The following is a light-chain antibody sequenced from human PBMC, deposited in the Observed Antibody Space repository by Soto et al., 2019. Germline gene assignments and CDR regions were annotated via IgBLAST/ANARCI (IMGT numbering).Light chain of an antibody. CDR2: TES. CDR1: QSFSTW. Sequence: IQMTQSPSSLSASVGDTVTITCRASQSFSTWLAWYQQKPGRAPKLIIYTESTLETGAPARLSGSGSGTEFTLTISSLQPEDVATYYCQQYNSYSWTIGQWNKVDIK. V-gene: IGKV1-5*03. J-gene: IGKJ1*01. CDR3: QQYNSYSWT.